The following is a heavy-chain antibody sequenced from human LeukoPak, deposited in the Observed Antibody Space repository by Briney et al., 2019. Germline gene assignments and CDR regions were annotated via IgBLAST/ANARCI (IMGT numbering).Heavy chain of an antibody. J-gene: IGHJ5*02. CDR2: IIPIFGTA. D-gene: IGHD2-2*01. V-gene: IGHV1-69*13. Sequence: ASVKVSCKASGGTFSSYAISWVRRAPGQGLEWMGGIIPIFGTANYAQKFQGRVTITADESTSTAYMELSSLRSEDTAVYYCARPELGYCSSTSCYEVWFDPWGQGTLVTVSS. CDR3: ARPELGYCSSTSCYEVWFDP. CDR1: GGTFSSYA.